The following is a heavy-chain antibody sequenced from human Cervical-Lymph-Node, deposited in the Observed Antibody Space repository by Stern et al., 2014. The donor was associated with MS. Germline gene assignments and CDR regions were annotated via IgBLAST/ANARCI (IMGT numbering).Heavy chain of an antibody. Sequence: QVQLVQSGSELKKPGASVKVACMASGYTFTSYGLNWVRQAPGQGLEWMGWINNDTGNPKFAQGFTGRLLFSLDTSVSTHSLHISSLMAEDTAVYYCARVEACYSSSCVHAFDIWGQGTMVTVSS. V-gene: IGHV7-4-1*02. J-gene: IGHJ3*02. CDR3: ARVEACYSSSCVHAFDI. CDR1: GYTFTSYG. CDR2: INNDTGNP. D-gene: IGHD6-13*01.